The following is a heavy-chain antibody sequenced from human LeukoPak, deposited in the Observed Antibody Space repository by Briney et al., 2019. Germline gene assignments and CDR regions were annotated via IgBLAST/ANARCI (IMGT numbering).Heavy chain of an antibody. D-gene: IGHD2-15*01. CDR1: GFTFSSYW. CDR2: IKQDGSEK. CDR3: ARDIVVVVAAYYYYYGMDV. J-gene: IGHJ6*02. Sequence: PGGSLRLSCAASGFTFSSYWMSWVRQAPGEGLEWVANIKQDGSEKYYVDSVKGRFTISRDNAKNSLYLQMNSLRAEDTAVYYCARDIVVVVAAYYYYYGMDVWGQGTTVTVSS. V-gene: IGHV3-7*05.